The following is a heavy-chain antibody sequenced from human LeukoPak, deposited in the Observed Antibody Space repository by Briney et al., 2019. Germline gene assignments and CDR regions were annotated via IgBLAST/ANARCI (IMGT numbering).Heavy chain of an antibody. CDR2: IYTSGST. J-gene: IGHJ5*02. CDR3: ATQLVDWFDP. V-gene: IGHV4-4*07. CDR1: GGSISSYY. D-gene: IGHD6-13*01. Sequence: SETLSLTCTVSGGSISSYYWSWIRQPAGKGLEWIGRIYTSGSTNYNPSLKSRVTISVDKSKNQFSLKLSSVTAADTAVYYCATQLVDWFDPWGQGTLVTVSS.